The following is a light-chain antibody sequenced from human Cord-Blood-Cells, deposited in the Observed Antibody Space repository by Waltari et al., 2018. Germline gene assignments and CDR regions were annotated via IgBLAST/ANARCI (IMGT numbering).Light chain of an antibody. CDR2: EVS. J-gene: IGLJ2*01. V-gene: IGLV2-23*02. CDR1: RSDVGTFTL. CDR3: CSFAGSSTLV. Sequence: LTPPASVSGSPGQSITISCTATRSDVGTFTLYPWYQQHPGKTTKLMIYEVSKRPAGVSNRFSGSKCGNTASLTISGLQSEDEADYYCCSFAGSSTLVFCGGTKLTFL.